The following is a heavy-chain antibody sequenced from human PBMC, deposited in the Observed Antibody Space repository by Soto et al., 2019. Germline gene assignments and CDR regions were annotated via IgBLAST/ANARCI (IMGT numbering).Heavy chain of an antibody. Sequence: SVKVSCKASGGTFSSYAISWVRQAPGQGLEWMGGIIPIFGTANYAQKFQGRVTITADESTCTAYMELSSLRSEDTAVYYCARASKGTMVRGVIIMYAFDIWGQGTMVTVSS. CDR1: GGTFSSYA. D-gene: IGHD3-10*01. CDR3: ARASKGTMVRGVIIMYAFDI. J-gene: IGHJ3*02. CDR2: IIPIFGTA. V-gene: IGHV1-69*13.